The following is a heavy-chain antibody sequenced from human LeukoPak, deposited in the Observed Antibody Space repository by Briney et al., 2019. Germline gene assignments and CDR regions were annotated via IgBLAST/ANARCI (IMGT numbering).Heavy chain of an antibody. J-gene: IGHJ5*02. V-gene: IGHV4-34*01. CDR3: ARRITISVNWFDP. CDR1: GGSFSDYN. D-gene: IGHD3-3*01. CDR2: INHSGSA. Sequence: SETLSLTCAVYGGSFSDYNWSWIRQPPGKGLEWIGEINHSGSASYNPSLKSRVTISGDASKNQFSLNLSSVTAADTAVYYCARRITISVNWFDPWGQGTLVTVSS.